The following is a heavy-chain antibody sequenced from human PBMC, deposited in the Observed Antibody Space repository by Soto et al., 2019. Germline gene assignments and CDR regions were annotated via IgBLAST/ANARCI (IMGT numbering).Heavy chain of an antibody. V-gene: IGHV1-18*01. J-gene: IGHJ4*02. CDR1: GYTFLKYG. CDR2: IQTDNDHA. Sequence: GASVKVSCKASGYTFLKYGINWVRQAPGQGLEWMGGIQTDNDHASFAQKFEGRVTMTTDTSTRTVYMELRDLSSDDTAVYYCAKDLGSSYRFDYWGQGTPVTVSS. D-gene: IGHD3-10*01. CDR3: AKDLGSSYRFDY.